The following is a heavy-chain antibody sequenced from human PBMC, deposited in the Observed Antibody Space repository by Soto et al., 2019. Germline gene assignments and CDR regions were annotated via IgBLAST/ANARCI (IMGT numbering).Heavy chain of an antibody. D-gene: IGHD3-16*01. CDR2: TYYRSKWYN. CDR3: ARATGGIDAFDR. CDR1: VYGVSRNSAA. Sequence: PSQTLSLTCAISVYGVSRNSAAWHWIIQSPSRGLEWLGRTYYRSKWYNDYAVSVKSRISINPDTSKNQFSLQLNSVTPEDTAVYYCARATGGIDAFDRWGQGTMAIVS. V-gene: IGHV6-1*01. J-gene: IGHJ3*02.